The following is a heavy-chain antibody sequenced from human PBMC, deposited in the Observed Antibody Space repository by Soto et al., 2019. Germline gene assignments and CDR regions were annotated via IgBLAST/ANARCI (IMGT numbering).Heavy chain of an antibody. V-gene: IGHV4-39*01. CDR3: ARLPMTTVTTGAFDI. J-gene: IGHJ3*02. CDR2: IYYSGST. D-gene: IGHD4-17*01. Sequence: SETLSLTCTVSGGSISSSSYYWGWIRQPPGKGLEWIGSIYYSGSTYYNPSLKSRVTISVDTSKNQFSLKLSSVTAADTAVYYCARLPMTTVTTGAFDIWGQGTMVTVSS. CDR1: GGSISSSSYY.